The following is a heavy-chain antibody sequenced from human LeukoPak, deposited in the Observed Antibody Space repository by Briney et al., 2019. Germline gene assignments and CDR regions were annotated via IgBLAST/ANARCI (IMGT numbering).Heavy chain of an antibody. J-gene: IGHJ3*02. CDR3: AKYLAHSSGWLLDAFDI. Sequence: PGGSLRLSCAASGFTFRSFAMSWVRLAPGKGLEWVSSISGSGARTYYADSVKGRFIISRDNSKNTLYVQMNSLRAEDTAVYYCAKYLAHSSGWLLDAFDIWGQGTMVTVSS. D-gene: IGHD6-19*01. CDR2: ISGSGART. CDR1: GFTFRSFA. V-gene: IGHV3-23*01.